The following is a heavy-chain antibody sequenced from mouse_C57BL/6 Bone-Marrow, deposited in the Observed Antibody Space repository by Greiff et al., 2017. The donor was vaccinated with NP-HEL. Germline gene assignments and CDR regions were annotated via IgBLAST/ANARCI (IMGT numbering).Heavy chain of an antibody. CDR3: ARRLYFDY. CDR1: GFSLTSYA. Sequence: VKLMESGPGLVAPSQSLSITCTVSGFSLTSYAIRWVRQSPGKGLEWLGVIWTGGGTNYNSAFKSRLSISKDNSKSQVFLKMNSLHTDDTARYXCARRLYFDYWGQGTTLTVSS. J-gene: IGHJ2*01. V-gene: IGHV2-9-1*01. CDR2: IWTGGGT.